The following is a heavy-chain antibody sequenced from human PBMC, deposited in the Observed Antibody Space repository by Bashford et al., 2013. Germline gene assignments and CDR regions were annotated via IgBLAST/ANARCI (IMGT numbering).Heavy chain of an antibody. Sequence: IIPIFGTANYAQKFQGRVTITADESTSTAYMELSSLRSEDTAVYYCAQMAATTRRFDPWGQGTLVTVSS. V-gene: IGHV1-69*01. CDR2: IIPIFGTA. J-gene: IGHJ5*02. CDR3: AQMAATTRRFDP. D-gene: IGHD5-24*01.